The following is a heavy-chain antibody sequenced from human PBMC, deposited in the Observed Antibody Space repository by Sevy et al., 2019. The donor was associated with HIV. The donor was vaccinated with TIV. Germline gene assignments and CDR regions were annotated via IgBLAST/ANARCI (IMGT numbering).Heavy chain of an antibody. CDR2: IKQDGSER. CDR3: ARGSFCSSASCYSGGYHY. D-gene: IGHD2-2*01. Sequence: GGSLRLSCAASGFTFSSYWLNWVRQAPGKGLEWVANIKQDGSERYYVHSVKGRFTMSRDNAKNSLYLQMNSLRAEETAGYYWARGSFCSSASCYSGGYHYWGQGTLVTVSS. CDR1: GFTFSSYW. J-gene: IGHJ4*02. V-gene: IGHV3-7*01.